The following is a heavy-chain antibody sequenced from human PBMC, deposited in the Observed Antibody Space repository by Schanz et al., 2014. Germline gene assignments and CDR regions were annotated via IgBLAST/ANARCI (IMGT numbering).Heavy chain of an antibody. CDR1: GFTFSSYA. Sequence: EVQLVESGGGLVQPGGSLRLSCAASGFTFSSYAMSWVRQAPGKGLEWVSALSGSGGSTYYADSVKGRFTISRDNSKSTLYLQMNRLRAEDAAVYCCARQIHYDILTVARNWGQGTLVTVSS. CDR3: ARQIHYDILTVARN. V-gene: IGHV3-23*04. D-gene: IGHD3-9*01. CDR2: LSGSGGST. J-gene: IGHJ4*02.